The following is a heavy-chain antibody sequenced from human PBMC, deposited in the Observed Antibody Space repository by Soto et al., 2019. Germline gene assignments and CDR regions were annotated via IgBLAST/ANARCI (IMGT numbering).Heavy chain of an antibody. D-gene: IGHD1-26*01. Sequence: QVQLVESGGGVVQPGRSLRLSCAASGFTFSSYGMHWVRQAPGKGPEWVAVISYDGSNKYYADSVKGRFTISRDNSKNTLYLQMNSLRAEDTAVYYCAKDSGEDGMDVWGQGTTVTVSS. V-gene: IGHV3-30*18. J-gene: IGHJ6*02. CDR1: GFTFSSYG. CDR2: ISYDGSNK. CDR3: AKDSGEDGMDV.